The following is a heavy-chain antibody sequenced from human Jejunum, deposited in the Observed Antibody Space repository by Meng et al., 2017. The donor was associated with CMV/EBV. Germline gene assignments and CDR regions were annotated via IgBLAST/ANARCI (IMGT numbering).Heavy chain of an antibody. J-gene: IGHJ4*02. V-gene: IGHV2-5*02. Sequence: LTTRPVGVGWIRQPTGKALEWLAFIYWDDDKRYNPSLKNRLTITKDAPKNQVALTMTNMDPADTGTYHCVHRKDYSGNWNGGSADYWGQGALVTVSS. D-gene: IGHD1-1*01. CDR2: IYWDDDK. CDR3: VHRKDYSGNWNGGSADY. CDR1: LTTRPVG.